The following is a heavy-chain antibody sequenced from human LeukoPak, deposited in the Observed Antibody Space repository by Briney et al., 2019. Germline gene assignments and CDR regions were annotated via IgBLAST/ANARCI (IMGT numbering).Heavy chain of an antibody. Sequence: SETLSLTCTVSGGSISSYYWSWIRQPPGKGLEWIGYTYYSGSTNYNPSLKSRVTISVDRSKNQFSLKLSSVTAADTAVYYCARGRPGKGFNYWGQGTLVTVSS. V-gene: IGHV4-59*01. CDR3: ARGRPGKGFNY. J-gene: IGHJ4*02. D-gene: IGHD1-14*01. CDR2: TYYSGST. CDR1: GGSISSYY.